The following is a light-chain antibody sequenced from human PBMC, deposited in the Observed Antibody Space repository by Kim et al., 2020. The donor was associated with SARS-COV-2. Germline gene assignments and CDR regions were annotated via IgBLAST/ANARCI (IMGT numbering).Light chain of an antibody. Sequence: ASVGDRVTITCRASQGINNDLAWYQQKPGKVPKVLIYAASALQSGVPSRFSDSGSGTDFTLTISSLQPEDVGTYYCQKYNGAPWTFGQGTKVDIK. CDR1: QGINND. V-gene: IGKV1-27*01. CDR2: AAS. J-gene: IGKJ1*01. CDR3: QKYNGAPWT.